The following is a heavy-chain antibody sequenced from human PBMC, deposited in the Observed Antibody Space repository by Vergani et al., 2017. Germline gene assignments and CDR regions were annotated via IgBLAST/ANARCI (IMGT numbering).Heavy chain of an antibody. Sequence: EVQLLESGGGLVQPGGSLRLSCAASGFTFRSYAMSWVRQAPGKGLEWVSAISGSGGSTYYADSVKSRFTISRDNSKNTRYLQMNSLRAEDTAVYYCAKYGADYVWGSYRYNYYFDYWGQGTLVTVSS. V-gene: IGHV3-23*01. CDR2: ISGSGGST. J-gene: IGHJ4*02. D-gene: IGHD3-16*02. CDR1: GFTFRSYA. CDR3: AKYGADYVWGSYRYNYYFDY.